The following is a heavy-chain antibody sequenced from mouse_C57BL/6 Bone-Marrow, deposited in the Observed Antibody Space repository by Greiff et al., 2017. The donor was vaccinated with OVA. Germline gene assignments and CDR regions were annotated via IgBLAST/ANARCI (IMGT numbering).Heavy chain of an antibody. CDR2: IYPGSGNT. Sequence: QVQLQQSGAELVRPGASVKLSCKASGYTFTDYYINWVKQRPGQGLEWIARIYPGSGNTYYNEKFKGKATLTAEKSSSTAYMQLSSLTSEDSAVYFCARGGPFGYWGQGTTLTVSS. J-gene: IGHJ2*01. V-gene: IGHV1-76*01. CDR1: GYTFTDYY. CDR3: ARGGPFGY.